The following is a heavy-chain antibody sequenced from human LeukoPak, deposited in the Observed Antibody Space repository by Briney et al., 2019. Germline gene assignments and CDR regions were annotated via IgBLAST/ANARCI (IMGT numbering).Heavy chain of an antibody. CDR1: GYTFTSYA. J-gene: IGHJ4*02. V-gene: IGHV7-4-1*02. D-gene: IGHD3-22*01. CDR2: INTNTGNP. Sequence: ASVKVSCKASGYTFTSYAMNWVRQAPGQGLEWMGWINTNTGNPTYAQGFTGRFVFSLDTSVSTAYLQISSLKAEDTAVYYCARDPLGGYYYDSSGSFDYWGQGTLVTVSS. CDR3: ARDPLGGYYYDSSGSFDY.